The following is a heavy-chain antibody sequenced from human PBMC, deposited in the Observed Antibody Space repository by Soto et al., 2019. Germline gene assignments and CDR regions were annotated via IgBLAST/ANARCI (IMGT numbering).Heavy chain of an antibody. CDR1: GFTFSSYA. CDR2: ISYDGSNK. D-gene: IGHD3-22*01. Sequence: GGSLRLSCAASGFTFSSYAMHWVRQAPGKGLEWVAVISYDGSNKYYADSVKGRFTISRDNSKNTLYLQMNSLRAEDTAVYYCARDISVAYYYDSSGPIHLDYWGQGTLVTVSS. CDR3: ARDISVAYYYDSSGPIHLDY. J-gene: IGHJ4*02. V-gene: IGHV3-30-3*01.